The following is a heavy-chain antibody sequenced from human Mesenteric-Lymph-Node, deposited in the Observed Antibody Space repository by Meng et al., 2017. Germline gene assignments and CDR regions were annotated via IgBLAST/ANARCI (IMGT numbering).Heavy chain of an antibody. Sequence: ERMLEPCPGLVRPTETLHLTGSVSGGSVSSGNFYGNWIRLSPAKGLEWMSYIYYSGSTYYSPALKRRVTISVDTSKNQCSLKLSSVTAADTAVYYCARGPTTYFDYWGQGTLVTVSS. D-gene: IGHD4-17*01. J-gene: IGHJ4*02. CDR2: IYYSGST. CDR1: GGSVSSGNFY. V-gene: IGHV4-30-4*08. CDR3: ARGPTTYFDY.